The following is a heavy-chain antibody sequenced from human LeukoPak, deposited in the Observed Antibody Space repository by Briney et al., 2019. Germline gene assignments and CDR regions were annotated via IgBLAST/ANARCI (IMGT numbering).Heavy chain of an antibody. V-gene: IGHV3-73*01. Sequence: PGGSLRLSCAASGFTFSGSAMHWVRQASGKGLEWVGRIKSKANSYATAYAASVKGRFTISRDDSKNTAYLQVNSLKTEDTAVYYCTRRSEMATITGDYWGQGTLVTVSS. D-gene: IGHD5-24*01. J-gene: IGHJ4*02. CDR2: IKSKANSYAT. CDR1: GFTFSGSA. CDR3: TRRSEMATITGDY.